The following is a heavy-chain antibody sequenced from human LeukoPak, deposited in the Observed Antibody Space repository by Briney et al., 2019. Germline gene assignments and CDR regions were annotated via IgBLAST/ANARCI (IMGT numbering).Heavy chain of an antibody. CDR3: ARLDFGLVPSGGVGMDV. CDR1: GYSFTSYW. Sequence: GESLKISCKGSGYSFTSYWIGWVRQMPGKGLEWMGIICPGDSDTRYSPSFQGQVTISADKSISTAYLQWSSLKASDTAMYYCARLDFGLVPSGGVGMDVWGQGTTVTVSS. J-gene: IGHJ6*02. CDR2: ICPGDSDT. V-gene: IGHV5-51*01. D-gene: IGHD3-3*01.